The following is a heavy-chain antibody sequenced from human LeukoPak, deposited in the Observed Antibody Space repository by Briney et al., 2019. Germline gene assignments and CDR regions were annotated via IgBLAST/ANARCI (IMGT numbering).Heavy chain of an antibody. D-gene: IGHD3-16*01. CDR2: INPSGGST. CDR3: ARGGISLVDYGVYYFDY. CDR1: GYTFTSYY. V-gene: IGHV1-46*01. J-gene: IGHJ4*02. Sequence: ASVKVSCKASGYTFTSYYMHWVRQAPGQGLEWMGIINPSGGSTSYAQKFQGRVTMTRDTSTSTVYMELSSLRSEDTAVYYCARGGISLVDYGVYYFDYWGQGTLVTVSS.